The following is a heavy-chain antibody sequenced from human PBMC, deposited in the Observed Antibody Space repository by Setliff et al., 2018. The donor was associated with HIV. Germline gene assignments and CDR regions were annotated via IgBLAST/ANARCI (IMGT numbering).Heavy chain of an antibody. J-gene: IGHJ4*02. CDR3: ARAGYYRFDY. D-gene: IGHD3-9*01. Sequence: GGSLRLSCAASGFTFSSSGMNWVRQAPGKGLEWVSYISSSSNTIYYADSVKGRFTISRDNAKNSLYLQMNSLTAEDTAVYYCARAGYYRFDYWGQGTLVTVSS. CDR2: ISSSSNTI. CDR1: GFTFSSSG. V-gene: IGHV3-48*04.